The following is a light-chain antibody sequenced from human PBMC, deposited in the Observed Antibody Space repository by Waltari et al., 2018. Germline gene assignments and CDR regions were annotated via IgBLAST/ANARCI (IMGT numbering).Light chain of an antibody. Sequence: QSALTQPRSVSGSPGQSVTISCTGSSGDVGDFPYVSWYQQHPGTAPKPMIDDVTKRPSGVPDRFSGSRSADTASLTISGLQAEDEADYYCCSYGGSYTLVVFGGGTKLTVL. CDR2: DVT. J-gene: IGLJ2*01. V-gene: IGLV2-11*01. CDR3: CSYGGSYTLVV. CDR1: SGDVGDFPY.